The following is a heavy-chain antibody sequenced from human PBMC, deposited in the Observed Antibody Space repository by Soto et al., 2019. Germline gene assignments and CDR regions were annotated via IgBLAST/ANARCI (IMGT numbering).Heavy chain of an antibody. CDR3: ARASMLVEKYDV. J-gene: IGHJ4*02. CDR2: ISAYNGNT. Sequence: DSLQVSCTASGYTFTSYGISWVRQAPGQGLEWMGWISAYNGNTNYAQKLQGRVTMTTDTSTSTAYMELRSLRSDDTAVYYGARASMLVEKYDVWGQGYQVTVSS. V-gene: IGHV1-18*01. D-gene: IGHD3-22*01. CDR1: GYTFTSYG.